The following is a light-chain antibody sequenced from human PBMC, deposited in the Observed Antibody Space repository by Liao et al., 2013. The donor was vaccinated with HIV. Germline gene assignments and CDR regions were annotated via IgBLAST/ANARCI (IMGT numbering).Light chain of an antibody. CDR1: KLGDKY. V-gene: IGLV3-1*01. Sequence: SYELIQPPSVSVSPGQTASITCSGDKLGDKYASWYQQKPGQSPVLVLFQDDKRPSGIPERFAGSNSGNTATLTISGAQAVDEADYYCQAWDSGTVIFGGGTKLTVL. CDR2: QDD. J-gene: IGLJ2*01. CDR3: QAWDSGTVI.